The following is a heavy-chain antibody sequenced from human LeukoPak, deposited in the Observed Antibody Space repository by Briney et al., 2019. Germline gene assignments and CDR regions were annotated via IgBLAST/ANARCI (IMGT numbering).Heavy chain of an antibody. CDR2: VRQDGGQK. V-gene: IGHV3-7*01. J-gene: IGHJ4*02. D-gene: IGHD1-1*01. CDR3: GTQRSTGAIDY. CDR1: GFTFSSYW. Sequence: GGSLRLSCAASGFTFSSYWMTWVRQAPGKGLEWVPNVRQDGGQKYYVYSVKGRFTISRDNAESSLYLQMNSLRAEDTAVYYCGTQRSTGAIDYWGQGTLVTVSS.